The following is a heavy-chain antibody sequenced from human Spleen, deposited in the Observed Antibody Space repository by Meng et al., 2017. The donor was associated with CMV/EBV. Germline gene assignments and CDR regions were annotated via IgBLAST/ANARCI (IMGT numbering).Heavy chain of an antibody. V-gene: IGHV1-69*05. CDR2: IIPIFGTA. D-gene: IGHD3-16*01. Sequence: SVKVSCKASGGTFSSYAISWVRQAPGQGLEWMGGIIPIFGTANYAQKFQGRVTITTDKSTTTAYMELSSLRSEDTAVYYCARVPSRGDYKLLSFFYFDYWGQGTLVTVSS. CDR3: ARVPSRGDYKLLSFFYFDY. J-gene: IGHJ4*02. CDR1: GGTFSSYA.